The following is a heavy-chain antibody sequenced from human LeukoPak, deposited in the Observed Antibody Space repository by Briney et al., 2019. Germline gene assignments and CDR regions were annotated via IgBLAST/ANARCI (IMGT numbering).Heavy chain of an antibody. CDR1: GGSISSGSYY. V-gene: IGHV4-61*02. CDR3: ARDDYYYYMDV. J-gene: IGHJ6*03. Sequence: SETPSLTCTVSGGSISSGSYYWSWIRQPAGKGLEWIGRIYTSGSTNYNPSLKSRVTISVDTSKNQFSLKLSSVTAADTAVYYCARDDYYYYMDVWGKGTTVTVSS. CDR2: IYTSGST.